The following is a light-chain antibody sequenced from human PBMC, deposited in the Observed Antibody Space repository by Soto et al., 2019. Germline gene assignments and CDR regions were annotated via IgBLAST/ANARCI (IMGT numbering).Light chain of an antibody. CDR1: SSNIGSNP. Sequence: QSVLTQPPSTSGTPGQRVTISCSGSSSNIGSNPVNWYQQLPMSAPKLVIFTNNQRPSGVPDRFSGSKSATSASLAISGLQSEDEADYYCAAWDDSVNGVVFGGGTKLTVL. V-gene: IGLV1-44*01. CDR2: TNN. CDR3: AAWDDSVNGVV. J-gene: IGLJ2*01.